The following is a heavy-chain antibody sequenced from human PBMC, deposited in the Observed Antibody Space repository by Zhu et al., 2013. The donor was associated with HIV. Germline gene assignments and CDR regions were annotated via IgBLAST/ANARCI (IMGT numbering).Heavy chain of an antibody. CDR1: GYTFTSYG. CDR3: ARDTVDGYSGSYPFDY. D-gene: IGHD1-26*01. CDR2: ISAYNGNT. J-gene: IGHJ4*02. V-gene: IGHV1-18*04. Sequence: QVQLVQSGAEVKKPGASVKVSCKASGYTFTSYGISWVRQAPGQGLEWMGWISAYNGNTNYAQKLQGRVTMTTDTSTSTAYMELRSLRSEDTAVYYCARDTVDGYSGSYPFDYWGQGTLVTVSS.